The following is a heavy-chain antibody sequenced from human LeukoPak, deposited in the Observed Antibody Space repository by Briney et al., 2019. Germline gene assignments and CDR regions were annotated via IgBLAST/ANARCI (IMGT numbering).Heavy chain of an antibody. Sequence: ASVKVSCKASGYTFTSYDINWVRQATGQGLEWMGWMNPNTANTAYAHNFQGSVTMTSDTSISTAYMELSRLRSDDTAVYYCARWNLAARSFDYWGQGTLVTVSS. D-gene: IGHD6-6*01. V-gene: IGHV1-8*01. J-gene: IGHJ4*02. CDR3: ARWNLAARSFDY. CDR2: MNPNTANT. CDR1: GYTFTSYD.